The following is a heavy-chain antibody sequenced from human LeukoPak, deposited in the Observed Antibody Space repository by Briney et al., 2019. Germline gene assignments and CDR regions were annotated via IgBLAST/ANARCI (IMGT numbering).Heavy chain of an antibody. D-gene: IGHD6-13*01. Sequence: KPSETLSLTCTVSGGSISSNYWSWIRQSAGKGLEWIGRIYTSGSANYNPSLKSRVTMSIDTSKNQFSLKLSSVTAADTAVYFCTREPAAGTRGLGYWGQGTLVTVSS. J-gene: IGHJ4*02. CDR1: GGSISSNY. V-gene: IGHV4-4*07. CDR2: IYTSGSA. CDR3: TREPAAGTRGLGY.